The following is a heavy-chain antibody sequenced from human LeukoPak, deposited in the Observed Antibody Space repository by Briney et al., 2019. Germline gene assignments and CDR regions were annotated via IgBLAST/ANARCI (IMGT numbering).Heavy chain of an antibody. V-gene: IGHV3-23*01. CDR2: ISGSGGST. Sequence: GGSLRLSCAASGFTFSSYAMSWVRQAPGKGLEWVSAISGSGGSTYYADSVKSRFTISRDNSKNTLYLQMNSLRAEDTAVYYCAKDHEVVVAATPPPFLPPHEQGTTDFDYWGQGTLVTVSS. CDR1: GFTFSSYA. J-gene: IGHJ4*02. CDR3: AKDHEVVVAATPPPFLPPHEQGTTDFDY. D-gene: IGHD2-15*01.